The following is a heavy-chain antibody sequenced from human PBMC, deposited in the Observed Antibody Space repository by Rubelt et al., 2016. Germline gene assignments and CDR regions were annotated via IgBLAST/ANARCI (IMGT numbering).Heavy chain of an antibody. CDR2: ISGCGGAT. Sequence: VQLVESGGGLVQPGGSLRLSCAASGFTFSSYAMSWVRQAQGKGLEWVPAISGCGGATLYPNSVKGRFTISRAKSKNTLYLQMNSLRAEDTAVYYCAKGGGSYWIWGQGTLVTVSS. J-gene: IGHJ4*02. CDR1: GFTFSSYA. V-gene: IGHV3-23*04. D-gene: IGHD1-26*01. CDR3: AKGGGSYWI.